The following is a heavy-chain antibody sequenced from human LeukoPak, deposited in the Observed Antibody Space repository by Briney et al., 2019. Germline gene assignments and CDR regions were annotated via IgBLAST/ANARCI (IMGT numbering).Heavy chain of an antibody. J-gene: IGHJ4*02. D-gene: IGHD1-26*01. Sequence: GSSVKVSCKASGGTFSSYAISWVRQAPGQGLEWMGRIIPILGIANYAQKFQGRVTITADKSTSTAYMELSSLRSEDTAVYYCALAGATTLGVFDYWGQGTLVTVSS. V-gene: IGHV1-69*04. CDR1: GGTFSSYA. CDR3: ALAGATTLGVFDY. CDR2: IIPILGIA.